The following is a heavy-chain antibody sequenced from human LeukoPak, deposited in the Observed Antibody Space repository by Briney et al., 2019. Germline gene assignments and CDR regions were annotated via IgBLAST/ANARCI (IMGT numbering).Heavy chain of an antibody. CDR2: INHSGST. Sequence: SETLSLTCAVYGGSFSGYYWSWIRQPPGKGLEWIGEINHSGSTNYNPSLKSRVTISVDTSKNQFSLKLSSVTAADTAVYYCARFLKALEWLSNWFDPWGQGTLVTVSS. D-gene: IGHD3-3*01. V-gene: IGHV4-34*01. CDR3: ARFLKALEWLSNWFDP. CDR1: GGSFSGYY. J-gene: IGHJ5*02.